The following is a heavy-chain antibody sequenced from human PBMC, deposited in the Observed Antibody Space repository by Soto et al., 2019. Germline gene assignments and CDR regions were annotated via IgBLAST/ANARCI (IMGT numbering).Heavy chain of an antibody. V-gene: IGHV3-23*01. CDR1: GFTFSSYA. D-gene: IGHD4-17*01. Sequence: EVQLLESGGGLVQPGGSLRLSCAASGFTFSSYAMSWVRQAPGKGLEWVSAISGSGGSTYYADSVKGRFTISRDNSKNTLYLEVNCLRAEDTAVYYCPIAVPVTTSTDVWGQGTTVTVSS. J-gene: IGHJ6*02. CDR3: PIAVPVTTSTDV. CDR2: ISGSGGST.